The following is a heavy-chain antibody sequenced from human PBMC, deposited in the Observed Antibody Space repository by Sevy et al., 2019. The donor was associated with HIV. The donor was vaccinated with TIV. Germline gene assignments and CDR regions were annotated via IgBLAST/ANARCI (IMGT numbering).Heavy chain of an antibody. CDR1: GFTFSSYA. D-gene: IGHD3-10*01. CDR2: ISGSGGST. V-gene: IGHV3-23*01. CDR3: AKSIYYGSGSYYPFDY. J-gene: IGHJ4*02. Sequence: GGSLRLSCAASGFTFSSYAMSWVRQAPGKGLEWVSAISGSGGSTYYADSVKGRFTISRDNSKNTLYLQMNSLRAEDTAVYYCAKSIYYGSGSYYPFDYRGQGTLVTVSS.